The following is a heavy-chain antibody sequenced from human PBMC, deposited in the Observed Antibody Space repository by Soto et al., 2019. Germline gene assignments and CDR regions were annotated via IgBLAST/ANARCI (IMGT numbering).Heavy chain of an antibody. V-gene: IGHV3-48*02. Sequence: GGSLRLSCVASGFSLSDYAVNWVRQAPGKGLEWVSFISSNSRIIYYADSVEGRFTVSRDNARNSVSLQMDSLRDEDAAVYYCARIKLVEWFFINAAVYDMDGLGQGTAVTVSS. CDR2: ISSNSRII. CDR1: GFSLSDYA. J-gene: IGHJ6*02. CDR3: ARIKLVEWFFINAAVYDMDG. D-gene: IGHD3-3*01.